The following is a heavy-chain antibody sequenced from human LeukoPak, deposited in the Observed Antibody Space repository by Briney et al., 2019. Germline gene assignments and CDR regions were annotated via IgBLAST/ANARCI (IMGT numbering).Heavy chain of an antibody. CDR2: IYPNSGGT. J-gene: IGHJ3*02. CDR1: GYTFTGYY. D-gene: IGHD6-19*01. V-gene: IGHV1-2*02. CDR3: ARGIAVAPGGTFDI. Sequence: ASVKVSCKASGYTFTGYYMHWVRQAPGQGLEWMGWIYPNSGGTNYAQKFQGRVTMTRDTSISTGYMELSSLRSDDTAVYYCARGIAVAPGGTFDIWGQGTMVTVSS.